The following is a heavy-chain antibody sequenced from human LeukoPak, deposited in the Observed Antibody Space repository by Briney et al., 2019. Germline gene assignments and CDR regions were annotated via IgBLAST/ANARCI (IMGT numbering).Heavy chain of an antibody. CDR2: ISSSSSYI. Sequence: KPGGSLRLSCAASGFTFSSYSMNWVRQAPGKGLEWVSSISSSSSYIYYADPVKGRFTISRDNAKNSLYLQMNSLRAEDTAVYYCARGPRGIAAAGLLHYYMDVWGKGTTVTVSS. D-gene: IGHD6-13*01. CDR3: ARGPRGIAAAGLLHYYMDV. J-gene: IGHJ6*03. V-gene: IGHV3-21*01. CDR1: GFTFSSYS.